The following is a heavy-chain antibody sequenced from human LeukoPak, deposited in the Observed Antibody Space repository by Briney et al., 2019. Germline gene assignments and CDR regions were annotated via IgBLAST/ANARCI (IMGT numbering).Heavy chain of an antibody. CDR1: GFTFSSYS. V-gene: IGHV3-48*01. J-gene: IGHJ4*02. CDR3: ARDHYDFWSGYYS. CDR2: ISSSSSTI. D-gene: IGHD3-3*01. Sequence: PGGSLRLSCAASGFTFSSYSMNWVRQAPGKGLEWVSYISSSSSTIYYADSVKGRFTISRDNAKNSLYLQMNSLRAEDTAVYYCARDHYDFWSGYYSWGQGTLVTVSS.